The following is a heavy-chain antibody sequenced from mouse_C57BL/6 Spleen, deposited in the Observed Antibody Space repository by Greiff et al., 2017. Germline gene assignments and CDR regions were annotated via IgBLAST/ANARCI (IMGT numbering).Heavy chain of an antibody. CDR1: GYSFTSGYY. D-gene: IGHD2-4*01. J-gene: IGHJ3*01. Sequence: EVKLVESGPGLVKPCQSLSLTCSVTGYSFTSGYYWNWIRQFPGNKLEWMGYISYDGSNNYNPSFKNRISITRDTSKNQFFLKLNSVTTEDTATYYCAKIYYDYDRAYWGQGTLVTVSA. CDR2: ISYDGSN. CDR3: AKIYYDYDRAY. V-gene: IGHV3-6*01.